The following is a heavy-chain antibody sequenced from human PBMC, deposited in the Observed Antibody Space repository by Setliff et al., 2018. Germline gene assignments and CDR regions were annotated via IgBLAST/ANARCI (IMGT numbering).Heavy chain of an antibody. CDR1: GGSIDSHY. CDR3: ARGKTFFGAFIRAFDI. Sequence: PSETLSLTCSVSGGSIDSHYWSWIRQPPGKGLEWIGSIYYSGNTNYNPSLKSRVTISIDTSKNQFSLKLSSVTAADTAVYHCARGKTFFGAFIRAFDIWGQGIMVTVSS. CDR2: IYYSGNT. J-gene: IGHJ3*02. V-gene: IGHV4-59*11. D-gene: IGHD3-3*01.